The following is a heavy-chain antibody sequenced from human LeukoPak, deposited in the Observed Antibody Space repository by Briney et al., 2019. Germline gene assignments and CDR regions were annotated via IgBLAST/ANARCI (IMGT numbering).Heavy chain of an antibody. Sequence: PVGSLRVSCAAPLVTLTRDITHCVSDAPRKGRERGSLISYEGSTVYYTHTLRGGFTISRDNSKITLYMQMNSLRAEDTAVYYCARVRAGYCTSNSCYTGMDVWCQGTTVTVSS. D-gene: IGHD2-2*01. J-gene: IGHJ6*02. CDR1: LVTLTRDI. CDR2: ISYEGSTV. CDR3: ARVRAGYCTSNSCYTGMDV. V-gene: IGHV3-30*03.